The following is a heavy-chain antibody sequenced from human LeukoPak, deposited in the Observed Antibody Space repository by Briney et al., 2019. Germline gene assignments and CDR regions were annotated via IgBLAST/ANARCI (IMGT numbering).Heavy chain of an antibody. CDR3: ARGGLSYDSSSSIRNCDY. Sequence: SETLSLTCAVYGGSFSGYYWSWIRQPPGKGLEWIGEINHSGSTNYNPSLKSRVTISVDTSKNQFSLKLSSVTAADTAVYYCARGGLSYDSSSSIRNCDYWGQGTLVTVSS. V-gene: IGHV4-34*01. D-gene: IGHD6-6*01. J-gene: IGHJ4*02. CDR1: GGSFSGYY. CDR2: INHSGST.